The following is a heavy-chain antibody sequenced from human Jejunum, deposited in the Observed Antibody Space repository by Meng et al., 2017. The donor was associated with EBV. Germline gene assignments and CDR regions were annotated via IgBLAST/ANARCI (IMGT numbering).Heavy chain of an antibody. D-gene: IGHD1-7*01. CDR1: GFSLNTGGVA. J-gene: IGHJ4*02. CDR3: AHRQNWNYDY. CDR2: IYGDDNK. Sequence: QITLKESGPTLVKPXQTXTLTCTFSGFSLNTGGVAVGWLRQPPAKALEWLALIYGDDNKRYSPSLTSRLTITKDTSKNQVVLTMTNMDPVDTATYYCAHRQNWNYDYWGQGTLVTVSS. V-gene: IGHV2-5*02.